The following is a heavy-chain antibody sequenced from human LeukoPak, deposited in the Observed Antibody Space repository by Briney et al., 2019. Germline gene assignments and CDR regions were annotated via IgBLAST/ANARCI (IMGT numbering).Heavy chain of an antibody. Sequence: GSLRLSCAASGFTFSSYAMSWIRQPPGKGLEWIGEINHSGSTNYNPSLKSRVTISVDTSKNQFSLKLSSVTAADTAVYYCARVGKGKSFGEVLKGRMKTNWFDPWGQGTLVTVSS. D-gene: IGHD3-10*01. J-gene: IGHJ5*02. CDR2: INHSGST. V-gene: IGHV4-34*01. CDR3: ARVGKGKSFGEVLKGRMKTNWFDP. CDR1: GFTFSSYA.